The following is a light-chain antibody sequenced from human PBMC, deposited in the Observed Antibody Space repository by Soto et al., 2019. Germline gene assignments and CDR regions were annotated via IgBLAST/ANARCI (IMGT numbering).Light chain of an antibody. CDR1: KLGDKY. Sequence: SYELTQPSSVSVSPGQTASITCSGEKLGDKYACWYQQKPGQSPVLVIYQDNKRPSGIPERFSGSNSGNTATLTISGTQAMDEADYYCQAWDSSTYFFGTGTKLTVL. J-gene: IGLJ1*01. CDR3: QAWDSSTYF. CDR2: QDN. V-gene: IGLV3-1*01.